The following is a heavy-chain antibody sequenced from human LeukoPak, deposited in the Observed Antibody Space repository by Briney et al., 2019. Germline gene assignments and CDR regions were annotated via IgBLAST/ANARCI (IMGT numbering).Heavy chain of an antibody. CDR2: TNSGGTTT. D-gene: IGHD3-10*02. CDR3: AKQSYARSLGE. J-gene: IGHJ4*02. V-gene: IGHV3-23*01. Sequence: PGGSLRLSCAPSGFPFSDFSMTWVRQAPGKGLEWISTTNSGGTTTYYAESVKGRFTISRHNFKNALYLQMSSLRVEDTAIYYCAKQSYARSLGEGGPGTLVTVSS. CDR1: GFPFSDFS.